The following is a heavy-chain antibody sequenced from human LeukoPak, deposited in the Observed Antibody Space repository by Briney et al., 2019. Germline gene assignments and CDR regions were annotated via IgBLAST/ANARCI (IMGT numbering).Heavy chain of an antibody. CDR3: VKDKHRDGYTYGVYDS. D-gene: IGHD5-18*01. J-gene: IGHJ5*01. V-gene: IGHV3-7*03. Sequence: GGSLRLSCAASGFTFSDYWMTWVRQAPGKGLEWVANIKRDGSEKYYVDSVKGRLTISRDNAKNSLDLQMSSLRPGDTALYYCVKDKHRDGYTYGVYDSWGQGTLITVSS. CDR2: IKRDGSEK. CDR1: GFTFSDYW.